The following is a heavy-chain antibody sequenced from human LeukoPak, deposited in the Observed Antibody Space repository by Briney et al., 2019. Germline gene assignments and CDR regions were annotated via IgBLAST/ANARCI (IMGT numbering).Heavy chain of an antibody. CDR2: ISSSSSYI. CDR3: ASLYCGGDCTFPHYYYGMDV. J-gene: IGHJ6*02. Sequence: GGSLRLSCAASGFTFSSYSMNWVRQAPGKGLEWVSSISSSSSYIYYADSVKGRFTISRDNAKNSLYLQMNSLRAEDTAVYYCASLYCGGDCTFPHYYYGMDVWGQGTTVTVSS. V-gene: IGHV3-21*01. D-gene: IGHD2-21*02. CDR1: GFTFSSYS.